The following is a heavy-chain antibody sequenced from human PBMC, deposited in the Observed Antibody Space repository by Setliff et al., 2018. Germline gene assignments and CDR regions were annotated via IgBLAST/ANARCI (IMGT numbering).Heavy chain of an antibody. V-gene: IGHV1-69*10. CDR3: ARGVAAAGRGYVDY. Sequence: SVKVSCKASGGTFSSYAISWVRQAPGQGLEWMGGIIPILGIANYAQKFQGRVTITADESTSTAYMELSSLRSEDTAVYYCARGVAAAGRGYVDYWGQGTLVTVSS. CDR1: GGTFSSYA. D-gene: IGHD6-13*01. CDR2: IIPILGIA. J-gene: IGHJ4*02.